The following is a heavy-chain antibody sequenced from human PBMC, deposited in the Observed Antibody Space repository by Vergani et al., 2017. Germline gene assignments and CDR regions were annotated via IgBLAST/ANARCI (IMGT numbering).Heavy chain of an antibody. V-gene: IGHV3-23*01. J-gene: IGHJ4*02. CDR3: AKDLSYSTAWPHFDS. D-gene: IGHD4-11*01. Sequence: EVQLLESGGGLVQPGGSLRLSCAASGFTFSSNAMSWVRQAPGKGLEWVSAISGSGGSTYYADSVKGRFTISRDNSKNTLYLQMNSLRVEDTAMYFCAKDLSYSTAWPHFDSRGQGTLVTVSS. CDR1: GFTFSSNA. CDR2: ISGSGGST.